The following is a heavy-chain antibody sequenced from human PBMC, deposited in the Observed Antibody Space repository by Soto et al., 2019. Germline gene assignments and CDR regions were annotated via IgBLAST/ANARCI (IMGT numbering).Heavy chain of an antibody. Sequence: VKVSCKASGGTFNKYAISWVRQAPGQGLERMGGIIPMFGTANYAQKFQGRVTITADESTSTAYMELRRLRSEDTAVYYCARGVQYDSSGYYYFYWGRGTLVTVSS. CDR3: ARGVQYDSSGYYYFY. V-gene: IGHV1-69*01. CDR1: GGTFNKYA. D-gene: IGHD3-22*01. CDR2: IIPMFGTA. J-gene: IGHJ4*02.